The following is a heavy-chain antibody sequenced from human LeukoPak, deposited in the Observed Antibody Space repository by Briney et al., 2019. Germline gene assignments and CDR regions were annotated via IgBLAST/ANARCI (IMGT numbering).Heavy chain of an antibody. Sequence: PGGSLRLSCAASGFTFSSYEMNWVRQAPGKGPEWVSYISSSGSTIYYADSVKGRFTISRDNAKNSLYLQMNSLRAEDTAVYYCARDVTTWELQRDYWGQGTLVTVSS. J-gene: IGHJ4*02. CDR2: ISSSGSTI. CDR3: ARDVTTWELQRDY. V-gene: IGHV3-48*03. D-gene: IGHD1-26*01. CDR1: GFTFSSYE.